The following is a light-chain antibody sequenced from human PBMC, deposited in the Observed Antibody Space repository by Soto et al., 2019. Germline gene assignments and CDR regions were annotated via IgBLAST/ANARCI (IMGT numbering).Light chain of an antibody. CDR2: AAS. J-gene: IGKJ4*01. Sequence: DIQMTQSPSSLSASVGDRVTITCRASQSISSYLNWYQQKPGKAPKLLIYAASSLQSGVPSRFSGSGSGTDFTLTISSLQPEDFATYYCQHSYSTPPTFGGGTKVNI. V-gene: IGKV1-39*01. CDR1: QSISSY. CDR3: QHSYSTPPT.